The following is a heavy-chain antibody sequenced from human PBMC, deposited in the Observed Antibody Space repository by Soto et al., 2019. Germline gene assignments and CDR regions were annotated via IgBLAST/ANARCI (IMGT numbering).Heavy chain of an antibody. CDR2: IDWDDDK. CDR3: ARDYYDSSGYYPPYGMDV. D-gene: IGHD3-22*01. Sequence: SGPTLVNPTQTLTLTWTFSGFSLSTSGMRGSWMRPPPGKALEWLARIDWDDDKFYLTSLKIRLTISKDTSTNQVVLTMTNMDPLDTATYYCARDYYDSSGYYPPYGMDVWGQGTTVTVSS. V-gene: IGHV2-70*04. J-gene: IGHJ6*02. CDR1: GFSLSTSGMR.